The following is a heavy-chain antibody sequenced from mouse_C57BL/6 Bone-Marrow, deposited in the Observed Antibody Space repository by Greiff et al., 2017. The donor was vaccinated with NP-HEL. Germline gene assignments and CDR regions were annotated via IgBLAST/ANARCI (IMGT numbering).Heavy chain of an antibody. V-gene: IGHV1-80*01. CDR2: IYPGDGDT. J-gene: IGHJ3*01. CDR1: GYEFSNYW. CDR3: ARGAY. Sequence: VQLQQSGAELVKPGASVKISCKASGYEFSNYWMNWVKQRPGKGLEWIGQIYPGDGDTNYNGKFKDKATLTAYKSSSTAYMQLSRLTAYDSAVDFCARGAYGGQGTRVTVSA.